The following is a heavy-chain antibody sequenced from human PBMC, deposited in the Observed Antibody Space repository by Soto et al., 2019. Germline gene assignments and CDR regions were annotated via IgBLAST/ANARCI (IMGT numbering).Heavy chain of an antibody. J-gene: IGHJ3*02. V-gene: IGHV3-21*01. CDR3: VRDYYDTSGYPNTFDM. Sequence: GGSLRLSCAASGFTLSRHTMNWVRQAPGKGLEWVSFIGSRTSDIYYADSVKGRFTISRDNAKNSLYLDPTRLRAEDTAVYFCVRDYYDTSGYPNTFDMWGQGTMVTVSS. CDR1: GFTLSRHT. D-gene: IGHD3-22*01. CDR2: IGSRTSDI.